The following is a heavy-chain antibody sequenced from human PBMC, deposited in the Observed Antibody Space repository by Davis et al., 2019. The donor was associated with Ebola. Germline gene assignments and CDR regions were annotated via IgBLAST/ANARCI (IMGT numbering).Heavy chain of an antibody. CDR1: GYTFTSYA. Sequence: ASVKVSCKTSGYTFTSYAMNWVRQAPGQGLEWMGRINPNSGGADYAQKFHGRVAMTRDTSINTAYMDLSRLRFDDTAVYYCARDRTIVGPFDPWGQGSLVTVSS. J-gene: IGHJ5*02. CDR2: INPNSGGA. V-gene: IGHV1-2*06. CDR3: ARDRTIVGPFDP. D-gene: IGHD3-10*01.